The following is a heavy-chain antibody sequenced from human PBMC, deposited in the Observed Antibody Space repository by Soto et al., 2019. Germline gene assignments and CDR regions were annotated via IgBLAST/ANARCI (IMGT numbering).Heavy chain of an antibody. J-gene: IGHJ4*02. D-gene: IGHD3-22*01. CDR1: GYTFTSYG. V-gene: IGHV1-18*01. CDR3: ARDLEYYDSSGSPTDY. Sequence: VKVSCKASGYTFTSYGISWVRQAPGQGLEWMGWISAYNGNTNYAQKLQGRVTMTTDTSTSTAYMELRSLRSDDTAVYYCARDLEYYDSSGSPTDYWGQGTLVTVSS. CDR2: ISAYNGNT.